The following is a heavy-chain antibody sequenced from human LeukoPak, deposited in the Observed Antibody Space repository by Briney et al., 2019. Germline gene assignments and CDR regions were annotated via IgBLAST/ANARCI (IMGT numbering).Heavy chain of an antibody. CDR1: AGSINSGNYY. Sequence: SQTLSLTCTVSAGSINSGNYYWSWIRQPAGKGLEWIGRIYTSGSTNTNPSLRGRVMMSLDTSKNQFSLRLSSETAADTAFYYCAREFLSAAGTRGYFNPWGQGSLVTVSS. CDR2: IYTSGST. J-gene: IGHJ5*02. CDR3: AREFLSAAGTRGYFNP. V-gene: IGHV4-61*02. D-gene: IGHD6-13*01.